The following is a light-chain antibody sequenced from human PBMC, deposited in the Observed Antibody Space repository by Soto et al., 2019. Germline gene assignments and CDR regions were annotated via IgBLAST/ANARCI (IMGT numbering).Light chain of an antibody. J-gene: IGLJ1*01. CDR3: NSYISNNIPYV. Sequence: QSAVTQPASVSGSLGQSITISCAGTSRDVGRFNFVSWYQQHPGKAPKLIIFEVTNRPSGVSNRFSGSKSGNTASLTISGLQAEDEADYYCNSYISNNIPYVFGTGTKVTGL. V-gene: IGLV2-14*01. CDR2: EVT. CDR1: SRDVGRFNF.